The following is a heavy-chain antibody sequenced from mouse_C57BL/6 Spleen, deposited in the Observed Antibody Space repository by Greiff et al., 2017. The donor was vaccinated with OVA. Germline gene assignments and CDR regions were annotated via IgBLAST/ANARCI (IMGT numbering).Heavy chain of an antibody. CDR1: GYAFTNYL. CDR3: ARSRIYYYGSSPLFYAIDY. D-gene: IGHD1-1*01. Sequence: VQLQQSGAELVRPGTSVKVSCKASGYAFTNYLIEWVKQRPGQGLEWIGVINPGSGGTNYNEKFKGKATLTADKSSSTAYMQLSSLTSENSAVYFCARSRIYYYGSSPLFYAIDYWGQGTSVTVSS. J-gene: IGHJ4*01. V-gene: IGHV1-54*01. CDR2: INPGSGGT.